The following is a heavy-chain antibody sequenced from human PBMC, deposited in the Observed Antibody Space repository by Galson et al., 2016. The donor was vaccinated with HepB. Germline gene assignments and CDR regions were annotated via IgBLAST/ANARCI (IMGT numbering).Heavy chain of an antibody. D-gene: IGHD3-22*01. CDR3: ARERGVEYYYDSRGYYREHCQH. CDR1: GYTFTTYY. Sequence: SVKVSCKASGYTFTTYYIHWVRQAPGQGLEWMGVINPSGGGTSYAQNFQGRVTMTRDTSTSTVYMELSSLRSEDMAVCYCARERGVEYYYDSRGYYREHCQHWGQGTLVTVSA. J-gene: IGHJ1*01. CDR2: INPSGGGT. V-gene: IGHV1-46*01.